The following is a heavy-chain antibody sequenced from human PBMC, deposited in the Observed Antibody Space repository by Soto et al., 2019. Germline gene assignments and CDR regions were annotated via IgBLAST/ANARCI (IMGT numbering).Heavy chain of an antibody. CDR1: GFTFNIYA. CDR3: ARYLTSSSSSCSYGMDV. CDR2: ISGSGGST. V-gene: IGHV3-23*01. J-gene: IGHJ6*02. Sequence: PGGSLRLSCAASGFTFNIYAMSWVRQAPGKGLHWVSTISGSGGSTYYADSVKGRFTISRDNSENTLYLQLNSLRAEDTAVYYCARYLTSSSSSCSYGMDVWGQGTTVTAP. D-gene: IGHD6-6*01.